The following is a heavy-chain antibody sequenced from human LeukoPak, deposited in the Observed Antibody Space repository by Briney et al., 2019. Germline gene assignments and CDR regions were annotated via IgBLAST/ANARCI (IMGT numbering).Heavy chain of an antibody. Sequence: GASVKVSCKASGYTFSKYYMHWVRQAPGQGLEWMGIINPSGGSTSYAQKFQGRVTMTRDTPTSTVYMELSSLRSEDTAVYYCARDLRTRDGYLTSSSVYYYYYGMDVWGQGTTVTVSS. CDR3: ARDLRTRDGYLTSSSVYYYYYGMDV. J-gene: IGHJ6*02. CDR2: INPSGGST. CDR1: GYTFSKYY. V-gene: IGHV1-46*01. D-gene: IGHD5-18*01.